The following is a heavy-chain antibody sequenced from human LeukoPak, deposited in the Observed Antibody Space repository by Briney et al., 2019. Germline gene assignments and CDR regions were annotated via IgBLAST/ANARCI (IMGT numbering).Heavy chain of an antibody. CDR3: ARRHRRYYFDY. Sequence: SETLSLTCAVYGVSFSGYYWSWIRQPPGKGLEWIGEINHSGSTNYNPSLKSRVTISVDTSKNQFSLKLSSVTAADTAVYYCARRHRRYYFDYWGQGTLVTVSS. V-gene: IGHV4-34*01. CDR2: INHSGST. CDR1: GVSFSGYY. J-gene: IGHJ4*02.